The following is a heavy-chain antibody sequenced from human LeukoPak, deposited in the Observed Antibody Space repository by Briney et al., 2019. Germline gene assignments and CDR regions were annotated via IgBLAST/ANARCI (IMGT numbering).Heavy chain of an antibody. CDR2: IYSGGST. Sequence: GGSLRLSCAASGFTVSSNYMSWVRQAPGKGLEWVSVIYSGGSTYYADSVKGRFTISRDNSKNTLYLQMNSLRAEDTAVYYCARESIKLLRGSPHYYYGMDVWGKGTTVTVSS. V-gene: IGHV3-53*01. J-gene: IGHJ6*04. CDR1: GFTVSSNY. CDR3: ARESIKLLRGSPHYYYGMDV. D-gene: IGHD2-15*01.